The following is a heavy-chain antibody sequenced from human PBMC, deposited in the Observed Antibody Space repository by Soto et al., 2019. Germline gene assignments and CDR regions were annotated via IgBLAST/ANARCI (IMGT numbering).Heavy chain of an antibody. CDR3: ARDSSEVMIVVVPGY. V-gene: IGHV1-69*06. J-gene: IGHJ4*02. CDR2: IIPIFGTA. CDR1: GGTFSSYA. D-gene: IGHD3-22*01. Sequence: GSSVKVSCKASGGTFSSYAISWVRQAPGQGLEWMGGIIPIFGTANYAQKFQGRVTITADKSTSTAYMELSSLRSEDTAVYYCARDSSEVMIVVVPGYWGQGTLVTVSS.